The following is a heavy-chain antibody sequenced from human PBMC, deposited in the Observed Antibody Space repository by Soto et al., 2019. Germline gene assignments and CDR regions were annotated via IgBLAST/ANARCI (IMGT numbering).Heavy chain of an antibody. J-gene: IGHJ4*02. CDR2: ISTYNGNT. D-gene: IGHD4-17*01. Sequence: ASVKVSCKAYGYTFTSYGISWVRQAPGQGLEWMGWISTYNGNTNYAQKLQGRVTMTTDTSTSTAYMELRSLRSDDTAVYYCARDYRKYGDSGYWGQGTLVTVSS. CDR3: ARDYRKYGDSGY. V-gene: IGHV1-18*01. CDR1: GYTFTSYG.